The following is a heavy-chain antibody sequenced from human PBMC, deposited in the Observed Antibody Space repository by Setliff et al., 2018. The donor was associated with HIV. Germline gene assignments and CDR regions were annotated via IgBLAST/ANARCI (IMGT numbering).Heavy chain of an antibody. CDR1: GYSISSGYH. V-gene: IGHV4-38-2*01. CDR2: IYHSGST. Sequence: PSETLSLTCSVSGYSISSGYHWAWIRHPQGKGLEWIGSIYHSGSTYYNPSRKSRVTISVDTSKNQFSLKLNSLTAADTAVYYCARSYCAADRAHNSPRGMDVWGQGTTVTVSS. CDR3: ARSYCAADRAHNSPRGMDV. J-gene: IGHJ6*02. D-gene: IGHD2-21*02.